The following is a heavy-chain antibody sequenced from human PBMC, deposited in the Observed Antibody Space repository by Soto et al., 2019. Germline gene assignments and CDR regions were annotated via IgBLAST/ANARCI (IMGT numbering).Heavy chain of an antibody. CDR3: AKDRAYDTSGWYFDS. Sequence: GQLLESGGGLVQPGGSLRLSCAASGFTFRDYSMSWVRQAPGKGLEWVSAISASGETTYYAASVKGRSTISRDNSETTLFLQINSLRADDSAIYFCAKDRAYDTSGWYFDSWGPGTLVTVSS. CDR1: GFTFRDYS. D-gene: IGHD6-19*01. J-gene: IGHJ4*02. CDR2: ISASGETT. V-gene: IGHV3-23*01.